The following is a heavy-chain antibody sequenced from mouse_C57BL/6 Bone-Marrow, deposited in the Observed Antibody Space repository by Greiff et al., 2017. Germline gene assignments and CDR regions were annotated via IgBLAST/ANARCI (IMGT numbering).Heavy chain of an antibody. J-gene: IGHJ4*01. CDR3: ARHEGYYDYEYAKGD. CDR2: ISGGGGNT. Sequence: EVQVVESGGGLVKPGGSLKLSCAASGFTFSSYTMSWVRQTPEKRLEWVATISGGGGNTYYPDSVTGRFTISRDNAKNTLYLQMRSLRAEDTALYYWARHEGYYDYEYAKGDRGQGTSVTVSS. CDR1: GFTFSSYT. V-gene: IGHV5-9*01. D-gene: IGHD2-4*01.